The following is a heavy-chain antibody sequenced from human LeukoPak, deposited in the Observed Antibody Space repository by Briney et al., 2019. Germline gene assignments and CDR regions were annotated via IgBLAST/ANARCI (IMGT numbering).Heavy chain of an antibody. Sequence: WMGIINPSGGSTSYAQKFQGRVTMTRDTSTSTVCMELRSLRSEDTAVYYCAGGIPDEGFDPWGQGTLVTVSS. D-gene: IGHD1-14*01. CDR2: INPSGGST. CDR3: AGGIPDEGFDP. J-gene: IGHJ5*02. V-gene: IGHV1-46*01.